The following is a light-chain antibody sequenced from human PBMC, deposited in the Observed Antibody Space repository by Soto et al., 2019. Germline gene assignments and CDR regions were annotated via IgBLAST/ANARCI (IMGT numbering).Light chain of an antibody. CDR1: NIDTKS. Sequence: SYELTQPPSVSVAPGQTAKITCAGDNIDTKSMHWYQQRPGQAPVLVVHDDTDRAAGIPERFSGSKSGGTATLSISRVAAGDEDDYYCQVWDISAYHVVFGGGTQLTVL. CDR3: QVWDISAYHVV. V-gene: IGLV3-21*02. J-gene: IGLJ2*01. CDR2: DDT.